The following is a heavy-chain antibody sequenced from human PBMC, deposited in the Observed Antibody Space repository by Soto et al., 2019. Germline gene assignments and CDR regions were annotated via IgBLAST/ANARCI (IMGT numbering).Heavy chain of an antibody. J-gene: IGHJ6*02. CDR3: VNEEKLLWFGELIPYYYYYGMDV. D-gene: IGHD3-10*01. Sequence: GGSLRLSCAASGFTFSNSDMNWVRQAPGKGLEWVSGVSWNGSRTHYADSVKGRFIISRDNSRNFLYQQMNSLRPEDMAVYYCVNEEKLLWFGELIPYYYYYGMDVWGQGTTVTVSS. CDR2: VSWNGSRT. CDR1: GFTFSNSD. V-gene: IGHV3-35*01.